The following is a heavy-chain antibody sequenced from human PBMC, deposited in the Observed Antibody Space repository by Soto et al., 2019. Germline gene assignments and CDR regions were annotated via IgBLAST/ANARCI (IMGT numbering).Heavy chain of an antibody. CDR3: ARDLREYSSSSPFDYYYYGMDV. CDR2: IIPIFGPP. J-gene: IGHJ6*04. D-gene: IGHD6-6*01. V-gene: IGHV1-69*13. Sequence: ASVKISCKASGGTFSTYAISWVRQAPGQGLEWMGGIIPIFGPPNYAQKFQGRVTITADESTSTDYMELSSLRSEDTAVYYCARDLREYSSSSPFDYYYYGMDVWGKGTKVTVSS. CDR1: GGTFSTYA.